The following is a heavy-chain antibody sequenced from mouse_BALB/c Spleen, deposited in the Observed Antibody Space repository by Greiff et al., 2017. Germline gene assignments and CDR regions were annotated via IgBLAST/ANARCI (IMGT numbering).Heavy chain of an antibody. Sequence: QVQLQQPGAELVKPGASVKLSCKASGYTFTSYWMHWVKQRPGQGLEWIGEIDPSDSYTNYNQKFKGKATLTVDKSSSTAYMQLSSLTSEDSAVYYCARSPITFFDYWGQGTTRTVSS. V-gene: IGHV1-69*02. CDR3: ARSPITFFDY. D-gene: IGHD1-1*01. CDR2: IDPSDSYT. CDR1: GYTFTSYW. J-gene: IGHJ2*01.